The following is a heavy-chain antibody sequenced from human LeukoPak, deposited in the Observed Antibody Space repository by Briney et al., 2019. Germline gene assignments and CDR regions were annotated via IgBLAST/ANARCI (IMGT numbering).Heavy chain of an antibody. CDR3: AGHSSSWYNWFDP. CDR1: GGSISSYY. D-gene: IGHD6-13*01. Sequence: SETLSLTCAVSGGSISSYYWSWIRQPPGKGLEWIGYIYYSGSTNYNPSLKSRVTISVDTSKNQFSLKLSSVTAADTAVYYCAGHSSSWYNWFDPWGQGTLVTVSS. CDR2: IYYSGST. V-gene: IGHV4-59*01. J-gene: IGHJ5*02.